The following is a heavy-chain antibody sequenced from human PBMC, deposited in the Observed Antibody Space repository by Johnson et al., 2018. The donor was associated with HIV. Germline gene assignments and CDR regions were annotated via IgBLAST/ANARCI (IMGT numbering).Heavy chain of an antibody. V-gene: IGHV3-66*01. D-gene: IGHD2-15*01. CDR1: GFTVSSNY. J-gene: IGHJ3*02. CDR3: ARDPGRYCSGGSCYVEDAFDI. CDR2: IYSGGST. Sequence: EVQLVESGGGLVQPGGSLRLSCAASGFTVSSNYMSWVRQAPGTGLEWVSVIYSGGSTYYADSVKGRFTISRDNSKNTLYLQMNSLRAEDTAVYYCARDPGRYCSGGSCYVEDAFDIWGQGTMVTVSS.